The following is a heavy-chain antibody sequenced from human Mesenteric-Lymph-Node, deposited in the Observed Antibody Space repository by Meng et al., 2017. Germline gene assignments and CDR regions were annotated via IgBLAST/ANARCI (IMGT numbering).Heavy chain of an antibody. V-gene: IGHV4-61*01. CDR3: AEASGTLPYFNY. Sequence: SETLSLTCTVSGASINSGNYYWSWIRQPPGKGLEWIGYISYSGSTNYNPSLKSRVTISVDTSKSQFSLKLSSVTAADTAMYYCAEASGTLPYFNYWGQGTLVTVSS. D-gene: IGHD6-13*01. CDR2: ISYSGST. CDR1: GASINSGNYY. J-gene: IGHJ4*02.